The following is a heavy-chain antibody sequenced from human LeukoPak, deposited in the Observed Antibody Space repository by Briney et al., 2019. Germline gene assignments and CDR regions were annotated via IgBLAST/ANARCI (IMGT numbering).Heavy chain of an antibody. CDR1: GFTFTSYS. D-gene: IGHD1-7*01. CDR2: TSDRGDYT. J-gene: IGHJ4*02. V-gene: IGHV3-23*01. CDR3: ARKAQYNGHYPLDY. Sequence: GGSLRLSCAASGFTFTSYSMSWVRQAPGKGPEWVSGTSDRGDYTYYADSVKGRFTISRDSSKNTLFLQMNSLRAEDTALYFCARKAQYNGHYPLDYWGQGTLVTVSS.